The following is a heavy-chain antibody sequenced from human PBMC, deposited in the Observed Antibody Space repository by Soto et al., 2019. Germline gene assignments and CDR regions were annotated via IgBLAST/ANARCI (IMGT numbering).Heavy chain of an antibody. CDR3: AKEEARSTYYYYGMDV. CDR2: ISWDGGST. CDR1: GFTFDYYT. V-gene: IGHV3-43*01. Sequence: GGSLRLSCAASGFTFDYYTMHWVRQSPGKGLEWVSLISWDGGSTYYADSVKGRFTISRDNSKNSLYLQMNSLRTEDTALYYCAKEEARSTYYYYGMDVWGQGTTVTVSS. D-gene: IGHD6-6*01. J-gene: IGHJ6*02.